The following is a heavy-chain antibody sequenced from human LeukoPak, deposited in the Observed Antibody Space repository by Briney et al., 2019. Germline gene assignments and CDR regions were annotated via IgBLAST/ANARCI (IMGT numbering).Heavy chain of an antibody. J-gene: IGHJ4*02. CDR3: AKAPQQLVPTYYFDY. CDR1: GFTVSSNY. D-gene: IGHD6-13*01. V-gene: IGHV3-53*01. Sequence: PGGSLRLSCAASGFTVSSNYMSWVRQAPGKGLEWVSVIYSGGSTYYADSVKGRFTISRDNSKNTLYLQMNSLRAEDTAVYYCAKAPQQLVPTYYFDYWGQGTLVTVSS. CDR2: IYSGGST.